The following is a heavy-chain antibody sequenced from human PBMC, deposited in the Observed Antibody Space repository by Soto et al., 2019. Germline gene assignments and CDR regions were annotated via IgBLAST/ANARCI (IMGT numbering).Heavy chain of an antibody. CDR2: IKQDGSEK. Sequence: PGGSLRLSCASSGFTFSSYWMSLVRQAPGKGLEWVANIKQDGSEKYYVDSVKGRFTISRDNAKNSLYLQMNSLRAEDTAVYYCARTGGLVSSWYYSGWFDPWGQGTLVTVSS. V-gene: IGHV3-7*04. CDR3: ARTGGLVSSWYYSGWFDP. J-gene: IGHJ5*02. D-gene: IGHD6-13*01. CDR1: GFTFSSYW.